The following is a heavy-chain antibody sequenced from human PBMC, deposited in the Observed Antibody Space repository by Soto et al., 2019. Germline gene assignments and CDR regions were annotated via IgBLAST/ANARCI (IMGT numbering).Heavy chain of an antibody. D-gene: IGHD2-15*01. CDR1: GYSFDTFG. J-gene: IGHJ2*01. V-gene: IGHV1-18*01. CDR3: ARCYCSVGSCFTCWHFDL. Sequence: QVQVVQSGAEVKKPGASVKVACKASGYSFDTFGMSWVRQAPGQGLEWMGCISIEKGDTNSAQKSQDRVTMPTDTSTSTAYMELRSLTSDDTAVYYCARCYCSVGSCFTCWHFDLWGRGTLVTVSS. CDR2: ISIEKGDT.